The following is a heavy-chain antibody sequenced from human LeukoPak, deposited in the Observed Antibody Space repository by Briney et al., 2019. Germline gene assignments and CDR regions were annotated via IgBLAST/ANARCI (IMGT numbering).Heavy chain of an antibody. D-gene: IGHD3-3*01. V-gene: IGHV4-59*01. J-gene: IGHJ5*02. CDR1: GGSISGSY. Sequence: PSETLSLTCTVSGGSISGSYWSWIRQPPGKGLEWIGYIFYSGTTNYNPSLKSRVTISVDTSKNQFSLKLSSVTAADTAVYYCARDFYDGVGWWFDPWGQGTLVTVSS. CDR2: IFYSGTT. CDR3: ARDFYDGVGWWFDP.